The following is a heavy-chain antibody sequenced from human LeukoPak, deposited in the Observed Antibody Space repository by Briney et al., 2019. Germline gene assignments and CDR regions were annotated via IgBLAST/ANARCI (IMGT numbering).Heavy chain of an antibody. J-gene: IGHJ4*02. CDR2: ISSSSSYI. V-gene: IGHV3-21*01. Sequence: GGSLRLSCAASGFTFSSYSMNWVRQAPGKGLEWVSSISSSSSYIYYADSVKGRFTISRDNAKNSLYLQMNSLRAEDTAAYYCARDPTMGAKLDYYFDYWGQGTVVTVSS. CDR1: GFTFSSYS. D-gene: IGHD1-26*01. CDR3: ARDPTMGAKLDYYFDY.